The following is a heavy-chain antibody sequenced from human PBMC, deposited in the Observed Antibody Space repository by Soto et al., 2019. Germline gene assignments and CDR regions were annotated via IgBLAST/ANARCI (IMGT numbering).Heavy chain of an antibody. J-gene: IGHJ5*01. CDR2: IYYTGRT. CDR3: ARDVTSNHNCF. V-gene: IGHV4-31*02. CDR1: GGSLKSGVYY. Sequence: SETLSLTCTVSGGSLKSGVYYWSWIRQHPGRGLEWIGYIYYTGRTYYNPYLESRVTFSVDTSKNQFSLKLSSVTAADTAVYYCARDVTSNHNCF. D-gene: IGHD4-17*01.